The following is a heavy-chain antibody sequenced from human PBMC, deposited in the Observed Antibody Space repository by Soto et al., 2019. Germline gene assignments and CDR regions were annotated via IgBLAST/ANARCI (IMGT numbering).Heavy chain of an antibody. Sequence: PSETLSLTCTVSGGSISSGDYYWGWIRQPPGKGLEWIGYIYYSGSTYYNPSLKSRVTISVDTSKNQFSLKLSSVTAADTAVYYCARDPIFFYYGSGSYYNEMDVWGQGTKVTVSS. CDR2: IYYSGST. V-gene: IGHV4-30-4*01. D-gene: IGHD3-10*01. J-gene: IGHJ6*02. CDR3: ARDPIFFYYGSGSYYNEMDV. CDR1: GGSISSGDYY.